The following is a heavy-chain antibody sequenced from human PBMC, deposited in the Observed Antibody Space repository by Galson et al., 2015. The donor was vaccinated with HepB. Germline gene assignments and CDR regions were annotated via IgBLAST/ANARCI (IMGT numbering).Heavy chain of an antibody. J-gene: IGHJ4*02. D-gene: IGHD1-26*01. V-gene: IGHV1-69*08. CDR1: GGTFSSYT. Sequence: SVKVSCKASGGTFSSYTISWVRQAPGQGLEWMGRISPILGRANFAQKFQGRVTITADKSTSTAYMELSSLRSEDTAVYYCAREVGATSLDYWGQGTLVTVSS. CDR2: ISPILGRA. CDR3: AREVGATSLDY.